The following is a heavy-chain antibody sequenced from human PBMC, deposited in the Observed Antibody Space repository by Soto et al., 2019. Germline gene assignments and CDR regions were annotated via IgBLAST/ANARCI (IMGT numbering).Heavy chain of an antibody. CDR3: ERESRYCSGGSCYFLPGIDY. CDR1: GGTFSSYA. D-gene: IGHD2-15*01. V-gene: IGHV1-69*12. CDR2: IIPIFGTA. Sequence: QVQLVQSGAEVKKPGSSVKVSCKASGGTFSSYAISWVRQAPGQGLEWMGGIIPIFGTANYAQKFQGRVTITADESTSTAYMELSSLSSEDTAVYYCERESRYCSGGSCYFLPGIDYWGQGTLVTVSS. J-gene: IGHJ4*02.